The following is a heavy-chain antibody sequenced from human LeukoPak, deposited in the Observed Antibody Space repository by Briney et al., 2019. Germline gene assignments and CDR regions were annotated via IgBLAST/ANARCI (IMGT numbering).Heavy chain of an antibody. D-gene: IGHD3-3*01. V-gene: IGHV4-61*02. Sequence: SETLSLTCTVSGGSISSGGYYWSWIRQPPGKGLEWIGRIYTSGSTNYNPSLKSRVTISVDTSKNQFSLKLSSVTAADTAVYYCARSRFTHAHWYFDLWGRGTLVTVSS. J-gene: IGHJ2*01. CDR3: ARSRFTHAHWYFDL. CDR2: IYTSGST. CDR1: GGSISSGGYY.